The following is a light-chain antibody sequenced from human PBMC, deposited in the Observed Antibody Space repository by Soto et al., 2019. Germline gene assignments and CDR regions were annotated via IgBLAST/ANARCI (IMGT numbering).Light chain of an antibody. V-gene: IGKV3-20*01. CDR1: QSVKSNY. J-gene: IGKJ3*01. Sequence: EIVLTQSPGTLSLSPGERVTISCRASQSVKSNYLAWYQQIPGQAPRLLIYGASNRATGIPDRFSGSGSGTDFTRTIDRLEPEDFAVYSCQQYAASPTSFGPGTKVDIK. CDR3: QQYAASPTS. CDR2: GAS.